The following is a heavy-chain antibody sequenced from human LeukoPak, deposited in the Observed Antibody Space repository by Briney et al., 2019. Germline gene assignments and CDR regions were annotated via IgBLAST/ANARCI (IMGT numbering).Heavy chain of an antibody. D-gene: IGHD5-24*01. CDR3: ARSRVEMATIFDY. CDR1: RGTFTIYA. J-gene: IGHJ4*02. V-gene: IGHV1-69*13. Sequence: SVKVSCKASRGTFTIYAISWVRQAPGQGLEWVGGIIPIFGTANYAQKFQGRVTITADESTSTAYMELSSLRSEDTAVYYCARSRVEMATIFDYWGQGTLVTVSS. CDR2: IIPIFGTA.